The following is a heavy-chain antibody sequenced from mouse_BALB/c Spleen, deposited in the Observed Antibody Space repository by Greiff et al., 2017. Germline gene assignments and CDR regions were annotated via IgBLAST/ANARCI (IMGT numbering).Heavy chain of an antibody. CDR3: ARGGYYGTPFAY. CDR2: IDPYNGGT. D-gene: IGHD1-1*01. V-gene: IGHV1S135*01. CDR1: GYSFTGYN. J-gene: IGHJ3*01. Sequence: EVQLQESGPELGKPGASVKISCKASGYSFTGYNMYWVKQSHRKSLEWIGYIDPYNGGTSYNQKSKGKATLTVDKSSSTAYMHLNSLTSEDSAIYYCARGGYYGTPFAYWGQGTLVTVSA.